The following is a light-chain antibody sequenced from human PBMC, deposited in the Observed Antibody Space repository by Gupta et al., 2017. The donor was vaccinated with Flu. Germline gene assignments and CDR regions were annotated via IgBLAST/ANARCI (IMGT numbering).Light chain of an antibody. CDR2: GAS. CDR1: QSVRSNY. Sequence: GTLLLSPGERATRSCRASQSVRSNYLAWYQQKPGRAPRLLIYGASSRATGIPDRFSGSGSGTDFTLTINRLEPEEFAVYYCQQDGSSPKTFGRGTKVEIK. V-gene: IGKV3-20*01. J-gene: IGKJ4*01. CDR3: QQDGSSPKT.